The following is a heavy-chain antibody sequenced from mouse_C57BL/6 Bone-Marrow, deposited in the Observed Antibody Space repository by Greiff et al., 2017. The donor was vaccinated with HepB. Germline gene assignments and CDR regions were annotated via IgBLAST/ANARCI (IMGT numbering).Heavy chain of an antibody. CDR2: IDPEDGDT. CDR3: NTDYYGHPWYFDV. D-gene: IGHD2-1*01. J-gene: IGHJ1*03. CDR1: GFNIKDYY. Sequence: VQLQQSGAELVRPGASVKLSCTASGFNIKDYYMHWVKQRPEQGLEWIGRIDPEDGDTEYAPKFQGKATLTADTSSNTAYLQLSRLTSEDTAVYYCNTDYYGHPWYFDVWGTGTAVTVSS. V-gene: IGHV14-1*01.